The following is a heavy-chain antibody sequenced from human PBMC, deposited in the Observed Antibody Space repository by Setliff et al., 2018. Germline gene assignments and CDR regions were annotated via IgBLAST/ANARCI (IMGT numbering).Heavy chain of an antibody. J-gene: IGHJ3*02. CDR2: ISRGGNTI. CDR3: AREVVGAPSAFDI. V-gene: IGHV3-11*04. D-gene: IGHD1-26*01. Sequence: LRLSCEASGFTFTSYWMTWIRQAPGKGLEWVSYISRGGNTIYYADSVKGRFTISRDNARDSLFLQMNTLRAEDTAVYYCAREVVGAPSAFDIWGQGTMVTVSS. CDR1: GFTFTSYW.